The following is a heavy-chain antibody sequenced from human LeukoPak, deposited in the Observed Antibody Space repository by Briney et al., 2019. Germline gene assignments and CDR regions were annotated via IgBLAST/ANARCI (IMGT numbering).Heavy chain of an antibody. CDR3: AKGAAIDH. J-gene: IGHJ4*02. CDR1: GFTFNNYA. Sequence: GGSLRLSCAASGFTFNNYAMNWVRQAPGKGLEWVAAVTGPADTTYYADSVKGRFTILRDSFKDTSYMQMNRLGADDTALYYGAKGAAIDHWGQGTLVTVSS. V-gene: IGHV3-23*01. CDR2: VTGPADTT. D-gene: IGHD5-24*01.